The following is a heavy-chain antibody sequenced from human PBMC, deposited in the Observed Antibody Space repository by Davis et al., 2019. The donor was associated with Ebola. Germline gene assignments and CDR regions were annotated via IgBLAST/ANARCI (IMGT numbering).Heavy chain of an antibody. CDR3: AKVASEGGYSSTDY. V-gene: IGHV3-21*06. CDR1: GFTFRLYS. D-gene: IGHD5-18*01. J-gene: IGHJ4*02. Sequence: GESLKISCEASGFTFRLYSMNWVRQAPGKGLEWVSGIDSSSTYTHFADSVKGRFSISRDNAKNSLFLQMNSLRAEDTAVYYCAKVASEGGYSSTDYWGQGTLVTVSS. CDR2: IDSSSTYT.